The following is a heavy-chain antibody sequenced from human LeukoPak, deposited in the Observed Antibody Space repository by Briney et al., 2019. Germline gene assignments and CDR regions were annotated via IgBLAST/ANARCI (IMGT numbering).Heavy chain of an antibody. V-gene: IGHV1-8*01. CDR3: ARGMFDNSGHYYYFYYALDV. J-gene: IGHJ6*02. Sequence: ASVKVSCKASGYTFTSYHIDWVRQAPGQGPEWMGWMNAESGHTGYAQNLEGRVTMTRDTSTNTAYMELRSLRSEDTAVYFCARGMFDNSGHYYYFYYALDVWGQGTTVTVSS. CDR2: MNAESGHT. CDR1: GYTFTSYH. D-gene: IGHD3-22*01.